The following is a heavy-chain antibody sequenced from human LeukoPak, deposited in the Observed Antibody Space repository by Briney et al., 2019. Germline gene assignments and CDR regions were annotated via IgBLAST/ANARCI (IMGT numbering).Heavy chain of an antibody. CDR1: GFTFSSYA. D-gene: IGHD6-19*01. CDR2: ISGSGGST. CDR3: AKRGTSSGWYSFDY. J-gene: IGHJ4*02. V-gene: IGHV3-23*01. Sequence: GGSLRLSCAASGFTFSSYAMSWVRQAPGKGLEWVSAISGSGGSTYYADCVKGRFTISRDNSKNTLYLQMNSLRAEDTAVYYCAKRGTSSGWYSFDYWGQGTLVTVSS.